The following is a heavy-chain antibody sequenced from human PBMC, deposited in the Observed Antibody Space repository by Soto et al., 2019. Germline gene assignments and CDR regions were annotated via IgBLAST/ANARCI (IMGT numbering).Heavy chain of an antibody. Sequence: PGGSLRLSCAASGFTFSTYAMNWVRQAPGKGLEWVSGLSGSGGNTYYADSVKGRFTISRDNSKNTLYLQMNSLRAEDTAVYYCAKVSLSGCSGTSCYPYWGQGTLVTVSS. V-gene: IGHV3-23*01. CDR2: LSGSGGNT. J-gene: IGHJ4*02. CDR3: AKVSLSGCSGTSCYPY. D-gene: IGHD2-2*01. CDR1: GFTFSTYA.